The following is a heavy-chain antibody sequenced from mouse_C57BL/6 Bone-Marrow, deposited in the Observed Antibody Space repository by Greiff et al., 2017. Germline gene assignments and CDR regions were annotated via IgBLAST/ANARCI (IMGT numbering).Heavy chain of an antibody. V-gene: IGHV3-6*01. D-gene: IGHD2-3*01. J-gene: IGHJ3*01. Sequence: DVHLVESGPGLVKPSQSLSLTCSVTGYSITSGYYWNWIRQFPGNKLEWMGYISYDGSNNYNPSLKNRISITRDTSKNQFFLKLNSVTTEDTATYYCARWLLFFAYWGQGTLVTVSA. CDR3: ARWLLFFAY. CDR2: ISYDGSN. CDR1: GYSITSGYY.